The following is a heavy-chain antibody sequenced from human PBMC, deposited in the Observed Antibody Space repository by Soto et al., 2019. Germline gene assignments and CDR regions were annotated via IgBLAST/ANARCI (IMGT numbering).Heavy chain of an antibody. Sequence: QVQLQESGPGLVKPSETLSLTCTVSGGSISSYYWSWIRQPPGKGLEWIGYIYYSGSTNYNPSLNSRVTXLVXTXMHQSSLKLSSVTAADTAVYYCAYCSSTSCYDGMDVWGQGTTVTVSS. J-gene: IGHJ6*02. V-gene: IGHV4-59*08. CDR3: AYCSSTSCYDGMDV. CDR2: IYYSGST. D-gene: IGHD2-2*01. CDR1: GGSISSYY.